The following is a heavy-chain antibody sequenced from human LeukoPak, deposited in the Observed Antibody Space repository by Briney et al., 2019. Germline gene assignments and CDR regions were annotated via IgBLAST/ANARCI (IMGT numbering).Heavy chain of an antibody. D-gene: IGHD1-20*01. Sequence: SETLSLTCAVYGGSFSGYYWSWIRQPPGKGLEWIGEINHSGSTNYNPSLKSRVTISVDTSKNQFSLKLSSVTAADTAVYYCASWAIITGTPGDYYGMDVWGQGTTVTVSS. J-gene: IGHJ6*02. CDR1: GGSFSGYY. CDR3: ASWAIITGTPGDYYGMDV. CDR2: INHSGST. V-gene: IGHV4-34*01.